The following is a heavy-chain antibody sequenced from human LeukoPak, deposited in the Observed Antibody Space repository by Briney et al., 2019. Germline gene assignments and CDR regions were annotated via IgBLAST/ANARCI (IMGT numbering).Heavy chain of an antibody. CDR3: ARAPPAVLIDTWG. V-gene: IGHV3-66*01. CDR2: VYSGGST. Sequence: GGSLRLSCTASGFIVTNNYINWVRQAPGKGLEWVSLVYSGGSTYYADSVKGRFTISRDNSKNMVYLQMNSLRAEDTAMYYCARAPPAVLIDTWGGGQGTLVTVSS. CDR1: GFIVTNNY. D-gene: IGHD2-8*01. J-gene: IGHJ4*02.